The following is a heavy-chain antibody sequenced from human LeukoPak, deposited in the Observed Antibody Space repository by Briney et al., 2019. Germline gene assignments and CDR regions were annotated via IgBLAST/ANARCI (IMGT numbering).Heavy chain of an antibody. J-gene: IGHJ5*02. D-gene: IGHD1-26*01. CDR3: ARDRSDAGEPDNWFDP. V-gene: IGHV1-69*05. Sequence: SVKVSCKASGGTFSSYAISWVRQAPGQGLEWMGGIIPIFGTANYAQKFQGRVTMTRDMSTSTVYMELSSLRSEDTAVYYCARDRSDAGEPDNWFDPWGQGTLVTVSP. CDR2: IIPIFGTA. CDR1: GGTFSSYA.